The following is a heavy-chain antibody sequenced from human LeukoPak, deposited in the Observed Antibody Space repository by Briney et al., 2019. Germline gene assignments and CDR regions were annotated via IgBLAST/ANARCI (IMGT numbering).Heavy chain of an antibody. CDR3: ASTTVTGNWFDP. D-gene: IGHD4-17*01. Sequence: SETLSLTCTVSGGSISSSSYSWGWIRQPPGKGLEWIGSIYYSGNTYYNPSLKSRVTISVDTSKNQFSLKLSSVTAADTAVYYCASTTVTGNWFDPWGQGTLVTVSS. CDR1: GGSISSSSYS. CDR2: IYYSGNT. J-gene: IGHJ5*02. V-gene: IGHV4-39*01.